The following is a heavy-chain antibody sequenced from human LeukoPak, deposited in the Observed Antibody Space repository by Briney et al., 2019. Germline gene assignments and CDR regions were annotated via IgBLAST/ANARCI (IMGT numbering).Heavy chain of an antibody. CDR1: GYTFINYG. CDR2: ISAYNGNT. J-gene: IGHJ4*02. CDR3: ARDDGDYYDRNFDN. V-gene: IGHV1-18*01. D-gene: IGHD3-22*01. Sequence: ASVKVSCKAFGYTFINYGISWVRQAPGQGLEWMGWISAYNGNTNYAQKVQGRVTMTTDTSTSTAYMELRSLRSDDTAVYYCARDDGDYYDRNFDNWGQGTLVTVSS.